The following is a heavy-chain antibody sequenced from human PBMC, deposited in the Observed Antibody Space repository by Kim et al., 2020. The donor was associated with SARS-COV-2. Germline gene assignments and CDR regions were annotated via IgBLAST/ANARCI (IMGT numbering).Heavy chain of an antibody. Sequence: GGSLRLSCAVSGLTFSNVSINWVRQAPGKGLEWVGRIQSKTNGGTTQYAAPVKDRFTISRDDSKNTLYLQMNSLIIEDTAVYYCFSWRYWGQGTLVAVSS. J-gene: IGHJ4*02. V-gene: IGHV3-15*01. CDR2: IQSKTNGGTT. CDR1: GLTFSNVS. CDR3: FSWRY.